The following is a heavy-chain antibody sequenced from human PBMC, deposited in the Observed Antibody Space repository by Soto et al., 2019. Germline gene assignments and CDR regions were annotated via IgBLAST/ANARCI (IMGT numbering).Heavy chain of an antibody. D-gene: IGHD3-10*01. CDR1: GYTFSDYG. J-gene: IGHJ2*01. V-gene: IGHV1-18*04. Sequence: QVQLVQSGAEVKKPGASVKVSCKASGYTFSDYGITWVRQAPGQGLEWMGWISISSGNTHFEESLQGRVTMTSDKTSTADMELWRLRSDDSAMYYCARSYNYGSYWYFDLWGRGTLVTVSS. CDR3: ARSYNYGSYWYFDL. CDR2: ISISSGNT.